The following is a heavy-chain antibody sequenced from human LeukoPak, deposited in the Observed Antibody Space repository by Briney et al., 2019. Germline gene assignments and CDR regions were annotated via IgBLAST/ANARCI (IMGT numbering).Heavy chain of an antibody. J-gene: IGHJ4*02. V-gene: IGHV1-24*01. CDR2: FDPEDGET. CDR3: ATDLGYYDSSGYYSLDY. D-gene: IGHD3-22*01. Sequence: ASGTVSCTVSGYTLTELSMHWVRQAPGKGLEWMGGFDPEDGETIYAQKFQGRVTMTEDTSTDTAYMELSSLRSEDTAVYYCATDLGYYDSSGYYSLDYWGQGTLVTVSS. CDR1: GYTLTELS.